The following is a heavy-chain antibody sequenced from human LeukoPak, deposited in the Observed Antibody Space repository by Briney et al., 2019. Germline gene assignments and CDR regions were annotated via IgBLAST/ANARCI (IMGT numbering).Heavy chain of an antibody. D-gene: IGHD6-13*01. CDR3: ARVGSSSWYFDP. V-gene: IGHV4-39*07. CDR2: IYYSGST. Sequence: SETLSLTCTVSGGSISSSSYYWGWIRQPPGKGLEWIGSIYYSGSTYYNPSLKSRVTISVDTSKNQFSLKLSSVTAADTAVYYCARVGSSSWYFDPWGQGTLVTVSS. CDR1: GGSISSSSYY. J-gene: IGHJ5*02.